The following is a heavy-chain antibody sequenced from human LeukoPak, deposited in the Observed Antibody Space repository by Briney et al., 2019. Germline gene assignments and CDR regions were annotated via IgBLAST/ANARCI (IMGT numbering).Heavy chain of an antibody. CDR3: AKGGKWDVTPFDC. CDR1: GFTFSSYA. V-gene: IGHV3-30-3*01. CDR2: ISYDGSNK. J-gene: IGHJ4*02. D-gene: IGHD1-26*01. Sequence: GGSLRLSCAASGFTFSSYAMHWVRQAPGKGLEWVAVISYDGSNKYYADSVKGRFTISRDNSKNTLYLQMNSLRAEDTAVYYCAKGGKWDVTPFDCWGQGTLVTVSS.